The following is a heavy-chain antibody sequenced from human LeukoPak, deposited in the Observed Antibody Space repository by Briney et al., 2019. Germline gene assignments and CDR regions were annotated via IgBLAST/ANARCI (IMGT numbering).Heavy chain of an antibody. V-gene: IGHV3-33*01. J-gene: IGHJ3*02. CDR3: ARDPDILTGIAFDI. Sequence: GGSLRLSCAASGFXFSSYGIHWVRQAPGKGLEWVAVIWYDGSNKYYADSVKGRFTISRDNSKNTLYLQMNSLRAEDTAVYYCARDPDILTGIAFDIWGQGTIVTVSS. CDR2: IWYDGSNK. D-gene: IGHD3-9*01. CDR1: GFXFSSYG.